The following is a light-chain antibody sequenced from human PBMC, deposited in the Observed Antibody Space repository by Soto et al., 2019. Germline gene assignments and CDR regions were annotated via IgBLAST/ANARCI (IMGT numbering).Light chain of an antibody. CDR1: QSIDNY. V-gene: IGKV1-39*01. Sequence: DIQMTQTPPSLSASVGDRVTITCRTSQSIDNYLNWYQQKPGKAPKLLIYAASTLQSGVPSRFSASGSETDFTLTISSLQPEDFATYYCQQSYSTLTFGGGTKV. CDR3: QQSYSTLT. J-gene: IGKJ4*01. CDR2: AAS.